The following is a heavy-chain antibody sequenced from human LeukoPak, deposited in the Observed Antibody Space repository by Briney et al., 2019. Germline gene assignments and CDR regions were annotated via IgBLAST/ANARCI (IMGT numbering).Heavy chain of an antibody. V-gene: IGHV4-59*01. CDR1: GGSISSYY. CDR2: IYYSGST. D-gene: IGHD1-7*01. CDR3: ARDDWNYVFNY. J-gene: IGHJ4*02. Sequence: PSETLSLTCTVSGGSISSYYWSWIRQPPGKGLEWIGYIYYSGSTNYNPSLKSRVTISVDTSKNQFPLKLSSVTAADTAVYYCARDDWNYVFNYWGQGTLVTVSS.